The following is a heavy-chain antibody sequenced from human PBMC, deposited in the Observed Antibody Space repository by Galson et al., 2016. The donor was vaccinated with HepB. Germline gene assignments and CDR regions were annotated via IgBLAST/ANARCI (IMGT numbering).Heavy chain of an antibody. V-gene: IGHV3-30*18. Sequence: SLRLSCAASGFTFSNYAMNWVRQAPGKGPEWVAVISYDGSTKYYADSVRVRFTISRDNSKNTLYLQMNSLRGEDTSVYYCAKDFNNGFDYYSYSMGVWGKGTTVTVSS. J-gene: IGHJ6*03. CDR2: ISYDGSTK. CDR1: GFTFSNYA. D-gene: IGHD1/OR15-1a*01. CDR3: AKDFNNGFDYYSYSMGV.